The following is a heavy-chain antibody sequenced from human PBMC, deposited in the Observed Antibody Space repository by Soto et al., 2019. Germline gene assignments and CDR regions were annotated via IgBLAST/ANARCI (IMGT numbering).Heavy chain of an antibody. CDR1: GGSISSHY. J-gene: IGHJ4*02. CDR3: ARGPNYDQWSPIDY. D-gene: IGHD3-3*01. Sequence: SETLSLTCTVSGGSISSHYWSWIRQPPGKGLEWIGYIYNSGNTNYNPALKSRLTISVDTAKNQLSLKLSSVTAADTAVYYCARGPNYDQWSPIDYWGQGTLVTVSS. V-gene: IGHV4-59*11. CDR2: IYNSGNT.